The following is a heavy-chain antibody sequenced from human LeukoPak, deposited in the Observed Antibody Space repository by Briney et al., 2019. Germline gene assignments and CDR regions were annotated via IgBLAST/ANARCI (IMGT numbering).Heavy chain of an antibody. CDR1: GGSISSVHYY. V-gene: IGHV4-30-4*01. J-gene: IGHJ4*02. D-gene: IGHD5/OR15-5a*01. CDR2: IYYSDRT. CDR3: ARLVLSTIYFDY. Sequence: SETVSLNFTVSGGSISSVHYYWTWIRQPPGTGLEWIGHIYYSDRTYYNPSLKSRVTISVDTSKDLTALRLRSVTAADRAVYYGARLVLSTIYFDYWGQGTQVSVSS.